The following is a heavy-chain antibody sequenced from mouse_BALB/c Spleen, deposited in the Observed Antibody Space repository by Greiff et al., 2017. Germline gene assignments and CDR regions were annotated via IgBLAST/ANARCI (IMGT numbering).Heavy chain of an antibody. CDR1: GFNIKDTY. CDR2: IDPANGNT. Sequence: VQLQQSGAELVKPGASVKLSCTASGFNIKDTYMHWVKQRPEQGLEWIGRIDPANGNTKYDPKFQGKATITADTSSNTAYLQLSSLTSEDTAVYYCAFYGNLSWFAYWGQGTLVTVSA. CDR3: AFYGNLSWFAY. J-gene: IGHJ3*01. V-gene: IGHV14-3*02. D-gene: IGHD2-1*01.